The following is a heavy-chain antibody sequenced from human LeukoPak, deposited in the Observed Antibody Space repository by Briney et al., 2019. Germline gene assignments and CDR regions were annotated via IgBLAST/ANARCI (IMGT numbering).Heavy chain of an antibody. Sequence: GGSLRLSCAASGFTFSSYAMSWVRQAPGKGLEWVSAISGSGGSTYYADSVKGRFTISRDNSKNTLYLQMNSLRAEDTAVYYCAKDLGRDFWSGYHAIDYWGQGTLVTVSS. D-gene: IGHD3-3*01. CDR3: AKDLGRDFWSGYHAIDY. J-gene: IGHJ4*02. V-gene: IGHV3-23*01. CDR2: ISGSGGST. CDR1: GFTFSSYA.